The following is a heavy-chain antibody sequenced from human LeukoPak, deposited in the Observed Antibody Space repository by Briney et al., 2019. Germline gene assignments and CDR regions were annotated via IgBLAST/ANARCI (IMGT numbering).Heavy chain of an antibody. CDR2: IYPGDSDT. D-gene: IGHD2-8*01. V-gene: IGHV5-51*01. Sequence: GESLKISCKGSGYSFTSYWIGWVRQMPGKGLEWMGIIYPGDSDTRYSPSFQGQVTISADKSISTAYLQWSSLKASDTAMYYCARRGSCTNGVCPKNFDYWGQGTLVTVSS. CDR3: ARRGSCTNGVCPKNFDY. CDR1: GYSFTSYW. J-gene: IGHJ4*02.